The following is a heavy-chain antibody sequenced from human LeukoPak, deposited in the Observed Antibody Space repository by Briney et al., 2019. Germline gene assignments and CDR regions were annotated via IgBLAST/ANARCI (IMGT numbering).Heavy chain of an antibody. CDR1: GFTFSSHA. J-gene: IGHJ6*03. CDR2: ISGGGGST. CDR3: ARPYCSSSSCNPYYYWFMDV. D-gene: IGHD2-2*01. V-gene: IGHV3-23*01. Sequence: GGSLRLSCEVSGFTFSSHAMGWVRQAPGEGLEWVSVISGGGGSTYYADSLKGRFTISRDNSKNTLYLQMNSLTAADTAVYYCARPYCSSSSCNPYYYWFMDVWGKGTTVTVSS.